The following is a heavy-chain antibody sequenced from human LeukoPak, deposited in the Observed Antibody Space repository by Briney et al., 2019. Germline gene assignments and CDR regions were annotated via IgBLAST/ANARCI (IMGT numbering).Heavy chain of an antibody. D-gene: IGHD6-13*01. CDR3: ARDLEVRGGAAAGRPYYYYYAMDV. CDR1: GFTFSSYS. Sequence: GSLRLSCAASGFTFSSYSMNWVRQAPGKGLEWVSSISSSSSYIYYADSVKGRFTISRDNAKNSLYLQMNSLRAEDTAVYYCARDLEVRGGAAAGRPYYYYYAMDVWGQGTTVTVSS. CDR2: ISSSSSYI. V-gene: IGHV3-21*04. J-gene: IGHJ6*02.